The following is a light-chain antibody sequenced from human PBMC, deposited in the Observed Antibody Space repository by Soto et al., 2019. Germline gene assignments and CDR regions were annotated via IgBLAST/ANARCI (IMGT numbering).Light chain of an antibody. Sequence: DIVMTQSPDSLAVSLGERATINCRSSQSVLYSSSNKNYLAWYQQKPGQPPKLLIYWASTRESGVPDRFSGSGSGTDFTLTISSLQADDVAVYYCQQHCSSPWTFGQGTKVDIK. V-gene: IGKV4-1*01. CDR1: QSVLYSSSNKNY. J-gene: IGKJ1*01. CDR2: WAS. CDR3: QQHCSSPWT.